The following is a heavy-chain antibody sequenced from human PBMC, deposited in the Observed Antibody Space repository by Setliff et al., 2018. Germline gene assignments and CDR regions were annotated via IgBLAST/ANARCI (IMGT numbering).Heavy chain of an antibody. D-gene: IGHD3-3*01. J-gene: IGHJ4*02. Sequence: ESLKISCVASGFTISNYWMAWVRQAPGKGLEWVADIRQDGTNKYYVDSVKGRFTISRDNAKNSLYLQMNSLRAEDTALYYCAREVWNIYDNDNSWSGYSDHWGQGTLVTVSS. CDR3: AREVWNIYDNDNSWSGYSDH. V-gene: IGHV3-7*03. CDR1: GFTISNYW. CDR2: IRQDGTNK.